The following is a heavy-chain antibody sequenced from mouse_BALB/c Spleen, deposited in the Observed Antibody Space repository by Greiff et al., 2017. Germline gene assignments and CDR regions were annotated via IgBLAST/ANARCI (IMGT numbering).Heavy chain of an antibody. D-gene: IGHD3-1*01. CDR1: GYSITSDYA. CDR3: ARGARATPFDY. V-gene: IGHV3-2*02. CDR2: ISYSGST. J-gene: IGHJ2*01. Sequence: EVKLQESGPGLVKPSQSLSLTCTVTGYSITSDYAWNWIRQFPGNQLEWMGYISYSGSTSYNPSLKSRISITRDTSKNQFFLQLNSVTTEDTATYYCARGARATPFDYWGQGTTLTVSS.